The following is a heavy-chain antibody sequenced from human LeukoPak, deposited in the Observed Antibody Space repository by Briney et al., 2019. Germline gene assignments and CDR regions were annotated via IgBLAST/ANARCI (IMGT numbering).Heavy chain of an antibody. D-gene: IGHD3-3*01. CDR3: AKDLSTRDFWSGYYSPQPFDY. Sequence: GSLRLSCAASGFTFSSYAMSWVRQAPGKGLEWVSAISGSGGSTYYADSVKGRFTISRDNSKNTLYLQMNSLRAEDTAVYYCAKDLSTRDFWSGYYSPQPFDYWGQGTLVTVSS. CDR1: GFTFSSYA. J-gene: IGHJ4*02. V-gene: IGHV3-23*01. CDR2: ISGSGGST.